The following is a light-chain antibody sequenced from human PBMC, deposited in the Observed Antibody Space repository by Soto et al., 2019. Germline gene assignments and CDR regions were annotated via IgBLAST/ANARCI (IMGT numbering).Light chain of an antibody. CDR2: EVS. CDR3: TSFASTHTYV. CDR1: TSDVGGYNY. J-gene: IGLJ1*01. V-gene: IGLV2-14*01. Sequence: QSALTQPASVSGSPGQSITISCTGTTSDVGGYNYVSWFQQYPGKAPKLKIYEVSNRPSGVSNRFSGSKSGNTASLTISDLQAEDEADYYCTSFASTHTYVFGTGTKLTVL.